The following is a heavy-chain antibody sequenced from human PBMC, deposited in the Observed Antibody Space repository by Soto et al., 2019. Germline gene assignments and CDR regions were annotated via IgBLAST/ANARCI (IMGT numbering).Heavy chain of an antibody. CDR3: ARDAIVVVDY. CDR2: INPSGGST. V-gene: IGHV1-46*01. CDR1: GYTFTSYY. D-gene: IGHD2-15*01. Sequence: ASVKVSCKASGYTFTSYYMHWVRQAPGQGLEWMGIINPSGGSTSYAQKFQGRVTMTTDTSTSTAYMELRSLRSDDTAVYYCARDAIVVVDYWGQGTLVTVSS. J-gene: IGHJ4*02.